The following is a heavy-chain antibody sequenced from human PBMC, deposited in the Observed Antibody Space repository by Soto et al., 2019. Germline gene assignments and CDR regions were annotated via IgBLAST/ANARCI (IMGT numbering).Heavy chain of an antibody. D-gene: IGHD4-17*01. CDR2: IYHSGYT. CDR1: GGSISSGGYS. Sequence: QLQLQESGSGLVKPSQTLSLTCAVSGGSISSGGYSWSWIRQPPGKGLEWIGYIYHSGYTYYNPSLKSRVTISVDRSKIQFSLKLSSVTAADTAVYYCARAHYGDYGYGMDVWGQGTTVTVSS. J-gene: IGHJ6*02. V-gene: IGHV4-30-2*01. CDR3: ARAHYGDYGYGMDV.